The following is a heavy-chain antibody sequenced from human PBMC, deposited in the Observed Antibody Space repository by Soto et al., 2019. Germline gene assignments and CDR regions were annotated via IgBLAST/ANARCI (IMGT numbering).Heavy chain of an antibody. Sequence: SETLSLTCTVSGGSISSYYWSWIRQPPGKGLEWIGYIYYSGSTNYNPSLKSRVTISVDTSQNQFSLKLSSVTAADTAVYYCARVQQQRYYYYYMDVWGKGTTVTVSS. CDR2: IYYSGST. CDR1: GGSISSYY. J-gene: IGHJ6*03. D-gene: IGHD6-25*01. CDR3: ARVQQQRYYYYYMDV. V-gene: IGHV4-59*01.